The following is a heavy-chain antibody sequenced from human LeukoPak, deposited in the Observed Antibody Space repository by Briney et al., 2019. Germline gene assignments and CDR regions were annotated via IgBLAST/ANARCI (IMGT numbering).Heavy chain of an antibody. V-gene: IGHV4-31*03. J-gene: IGHJ6*02. Sequence: SETLSLTCTVSGGSISSGGYYWSWIRQHPGQGLEWIGYIYYSGSTYYNPSLKSRVTISVDTSKNQFSLKLSSVTAADTAVYYCARAGPQYYDFWSGYSDYYYYGMDVWGQGTTVTVSS. CDR1: GGSISSGGYY. CDR2: IYYSGST. CDR3: ARAGPQYYDFWSGYSDYYYYGMDV. D-gene: IGHD3-3*01.